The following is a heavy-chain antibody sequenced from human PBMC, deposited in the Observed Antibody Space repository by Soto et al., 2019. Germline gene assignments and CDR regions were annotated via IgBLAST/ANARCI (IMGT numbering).Heavy chain of an antibody. CDR1: GGSFSGYY. D-gene: IGHD3-10*01. J-gene: IGHJ5*02. V-gene: IGHV4-34*01. CDR3: ARGVEWFGEPGWFDP. Sequence: SETLSLTCAVYGGSFSGYYWSWIRQPPGKGLEWIGEINHSVSTNYNPSLKSRVTISVDTSKNQFSLKLSSVTAADTAVYYCARGVEWFGEPGWFDPWGQGTLVTVSS. CDR2: INHSVST.